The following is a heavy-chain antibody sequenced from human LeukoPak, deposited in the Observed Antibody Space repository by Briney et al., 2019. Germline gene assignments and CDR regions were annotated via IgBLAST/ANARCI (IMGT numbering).Heavy chain of an antibody. CDR3: ARRYFEY. V-gene: IGHV3-9*01. Sequence: PGRSLRLSCAASGFTFDDFAIHWVRQAPGKGLEWVSGISWNGGSIEYADSVKGRFTISRDNAKNSLYLQMNSLRAEDTAVYYCARRYFEYWGQGTLVTVSS. CDR2: ISWNGGSI. CDR1: GFTFDDFA. J-gene: IGHJ4*02.